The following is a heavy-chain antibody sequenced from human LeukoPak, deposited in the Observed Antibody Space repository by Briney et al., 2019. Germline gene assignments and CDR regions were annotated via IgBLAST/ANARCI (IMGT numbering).Heavy chain of an antibody. J-gene: IGHJ4*02. D-gene: IGHD3-10*01. CDR1: GFTFSRYG. Sequence: GGSLRLSCAASGFTFSRYGMHWVRQAPGKGLEWVAVISYDGNNKYYADSVKGRFTISGDNSKNTLYLQMNSLRAEDTAVYYCARDRSSLGLWFGELRNWGQGTLVTVSS. CDR2: ISYDGNNK. CDR3: ARDRSSLGLWFGELRN. V-gene: IGHV3-30*03.